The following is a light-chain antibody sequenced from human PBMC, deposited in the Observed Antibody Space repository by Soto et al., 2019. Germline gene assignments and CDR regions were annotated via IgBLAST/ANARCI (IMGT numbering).Light chain of an antibody. CDR1: QSISSY. Sequence: DIQMTQSPSSLSASVGDRVTITCRASQSISSYLNWYQQKPGKAPKLLIYAASSLQSGVPSRFSGSGSGTDFTLTISSLKPEDFATYYCLQHNSYPITVGQGTRLEI. J-gene: IGKJ5*01. CDR3: LQHNSYPIT. CDR2: AAS. V-gene: IGKV1-39*01.